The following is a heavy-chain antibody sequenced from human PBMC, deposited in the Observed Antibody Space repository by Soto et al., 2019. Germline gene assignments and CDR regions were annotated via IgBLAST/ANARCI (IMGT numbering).Heavy chain of an antibody. V-gene: IGHV4-31*03. CDR3: VRDGSKTLRDCFDP. D-gene: IGHD4-17*01. CDR2: IYYSGST. Sequence: PSETLSLTCTVSGGSISSGSYYWSWIRQHPGKGLEWIGYIYYSGSTYYNPSLKSRVTISVDTSKNQFSLKLSSVTAADTAVYYCVRDGSKTLRDCFDPWGQGILVTVSS. CDR1: GGSISSGSYY. J-gene: IGHJ5*02.